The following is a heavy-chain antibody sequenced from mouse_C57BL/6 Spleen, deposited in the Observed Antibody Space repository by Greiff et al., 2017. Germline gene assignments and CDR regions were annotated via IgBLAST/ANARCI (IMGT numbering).Heavy chain of an antibody. CDR2: IYPGDGDT. V-gene: IGHV1-82*01. J-gene: IGHJ4*01. D-gene: IGHD2-1*01. Sequence: QVQLQQSGPELVKPGASVKISCKASGYAFSSSWMNWVKQRPGKGLEWIGRIYPGDGDTNYNGKFKGKATLTADKSSSQAYMQLSSLTSEDSAVYFCARSYGNYFYYYAMDYWGQGTSVTVSS. CDR3: ARSYGNYFYYYAMDY. CDR1: GYAFSSSW.